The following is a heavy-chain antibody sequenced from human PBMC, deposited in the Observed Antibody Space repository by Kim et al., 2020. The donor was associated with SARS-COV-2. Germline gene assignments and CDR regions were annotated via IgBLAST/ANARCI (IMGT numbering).Heavy chain of an antibody. D-gene: IGHD6-13*01. Sequence: GESLKISCKGSGYSFTSYWISWVRQMPGKGLEWMGRIDPSDSYTNYSPSFQGHVTISADKSISTAYLQWSSLKASDTAMYYCARHGSRSSWYFWFDPWGQGTLVTVSS. CDR2: IDPSDSYT. V-gene: IGHV5-10-1*01. J-gene: IGHJ5*02. CDR1: GYSFTSYW. CDR3: ARHGSRSSWYFWFDP.